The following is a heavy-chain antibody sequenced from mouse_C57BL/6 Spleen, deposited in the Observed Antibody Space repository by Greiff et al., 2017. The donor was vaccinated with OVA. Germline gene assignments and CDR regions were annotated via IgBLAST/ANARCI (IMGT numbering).Heavy chain of an antibody. Sequence: QVQLQQSGAELMKPGASVKLSCTATGYTFTGYWIEWVKQRPGHGLEWIGEILPGSGSTNYNEKFKGQVTFSADTSSNTAYLQRSSLTTEDSAIHYCARGPYEYGGYYYAMDNWGQGTPVTVSS. CDR3: ARGPYEYGGYYYAMDN. CDR1: GYTFTGYW. V-gene: IGHV1-9*01. D-gene: IGHD2-4*01. CDR2: ILPGSGST. J-gene: IGHJ4*01.